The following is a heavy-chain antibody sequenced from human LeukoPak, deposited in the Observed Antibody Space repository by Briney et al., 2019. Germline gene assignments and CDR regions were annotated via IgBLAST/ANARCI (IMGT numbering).Heavy chain of an antibody. CDR3: ARLIGGVGYFDL. D-gene: IGHD2-8*01. J-gene: IGHJ2*01. V-gene: IGHV4-4*07. CDR2: IYTTGST. Sequence: PSETLSLTCTVSGGSISSYYWTWIRQPAGKGLEWIGRIYTTGSTNYNPSLNSRVTMSVDTSKNQFSLKLSFVTAADTAVYYCARLIGGVGYFDLWGRGTLVTVSS. CDR1: GGSISSYY.